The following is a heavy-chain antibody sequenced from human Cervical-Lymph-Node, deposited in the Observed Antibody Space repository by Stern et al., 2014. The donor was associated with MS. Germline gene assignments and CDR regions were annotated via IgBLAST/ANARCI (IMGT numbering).Heavy chain of an antibody. CDR3: TRDDDYYDSSGFYYVDY. CDR1: GFTFSGSA. CDR2: IRSKANYYAT. Sequence: VQLVESGGSLVQPGGSLKLSCAASGFTFSGSAMHWVRQTSGKGLEWVGRIRSKANYYATAYSASVKGRFTLSRDDSKNTTYLQMNSLKTEDTAVYYCTRDDDYYDSSGFYYVDYWGQGTLVTVSS. V-gene: IGHV3-73*01. J-gene: IGHJ4*02. D-gene: IGHD3-22*01.